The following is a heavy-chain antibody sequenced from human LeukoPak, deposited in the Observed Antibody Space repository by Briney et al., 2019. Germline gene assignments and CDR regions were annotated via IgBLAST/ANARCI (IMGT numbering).Heavy chain of an antibody. V-gene: IGHV3-23*01. Sequence: GGSLRLSCAASGFTFSNAWMNWVRQAPGKGLEWVSAISGSGGSTYYADSVKGRFTISRDNSKNTLYLQMNSLRAEDTAVYYCAKDNPRMMHDYGMDVWGQGTTVTVSS. CDR2: ISGSGGST. J-gene: IGHJ6*02. D-gene: IGHD3-16*01. CDR1: GFTFSNAW. CDR3: AKDNPRMMHDYGMDV.